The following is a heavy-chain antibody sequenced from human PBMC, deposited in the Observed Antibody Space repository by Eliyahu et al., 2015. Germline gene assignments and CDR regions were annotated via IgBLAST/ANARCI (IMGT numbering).Heavy chain of an antibody. V-gene: IGHV3-30*18. D-gene: IGHD4-17*01. J-gene: IGHJ3*02. Sequence: VQPGRSLRLSCVASGFSFSSYGMHWVRQAPGKGLEWVSVISYDGSNKYYADSVKGRFTISRDNFKNTLYLQMNSLRTEDTAVYYCAKELTTPHQRAFDIWGQGTMVTVSS. CDR3: AKELTTPHQRAFDI. CDR1: GFSFSSYG. CDR2: ISYDGSNK.